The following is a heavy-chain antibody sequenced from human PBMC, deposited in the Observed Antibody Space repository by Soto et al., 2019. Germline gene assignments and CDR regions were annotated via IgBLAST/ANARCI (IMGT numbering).Heavy chain of an antibody. CDR2: INPNSGGT. J-gene: IGHJ4*02. CDR3: ARGEMVYGYSGYGAKFAY. Sequence: ASVKVSCKASGYTFTGYYMHWLLQAPGQGLEWMGWINPNSGGTNYAQKFQGWVTMTRDTSISTAYMELSRLRSDDTAVYYCARGEMVYGYSGYGAKFAYWGRGTLVTVSS. CDR1: GYTFTGYY. V-gene: IGHV1-2*04. D-gene: IGHD5-12*01.